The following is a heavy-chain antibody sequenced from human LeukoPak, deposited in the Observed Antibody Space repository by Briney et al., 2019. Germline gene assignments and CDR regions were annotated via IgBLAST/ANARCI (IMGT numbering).Heavy chain of an antibody. V-gene: IGHV4-59*01. Sequence: SETLSLTCTVSGGSMNRYYWGWIRQPPGKGLEWIGYIYYSGSTDYNPSLKSRVTISADTSKNQFSLKVRSVTAADTAVYYCVREGEYSGWFDPWGQGTLVTVSS. D-gene: IGHD4-17*01. J-gene: IGHJ5*02. CDR2: IYYSGST. CDR3: VREGEYSGWFDP. CDR1: GGSMNRYY.